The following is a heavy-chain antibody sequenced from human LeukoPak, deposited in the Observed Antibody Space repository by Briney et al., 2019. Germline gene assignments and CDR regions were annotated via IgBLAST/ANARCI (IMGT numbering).Heavy chain of an antibody. V-gene: IGHV1-69*13. Sequence: SVKVSCKASGGTFSSYAISWVRQAPGQGLEWMGGIIPIFGTANYAQKFQGRVTITADESTSTAYMELSSLRSEDTAVYYCARLALWGQWLVPGYFDYWGQGTLVTVSS. D-gene: IGHD6-19*01. CDR1: GGTFSSYA. CDR3: ARLALWGQWLVPGYFDY. CDR2: IIPIFGTA. J-gene: IGHJ4*02.